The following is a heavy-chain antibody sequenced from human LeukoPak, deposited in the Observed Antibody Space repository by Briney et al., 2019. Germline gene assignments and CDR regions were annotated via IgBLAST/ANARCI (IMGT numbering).Heavy chain of an antibody. CDR2: ISGSGGST. D-gene: IGHD1-26*01. Sequence: PGGSLRLSCAASGFTFDDYGMTCVRQAPGKGLEWVSGISGSGGSTSYADSVMGRFTISRDNPKNTLYLQMNSLRVEDTAIYYCAKGGGAMYFDYWGQGTLVTVSS. J-gene: IGHJ4*02. V-gene: IGHV3-23*01. CDR3: AKGGGAMYFDY. CDR1: GFTFDDYG.